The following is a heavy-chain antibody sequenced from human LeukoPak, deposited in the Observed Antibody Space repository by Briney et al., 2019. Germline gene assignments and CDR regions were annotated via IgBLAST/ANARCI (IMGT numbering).Heavy chain of an antibody. CDR2: INWNGGST. Sequence: TGGSLRLSCAASGFTFDDYGMSWVRQAPGKGLEWVSGINWNGGSTGYADSVKGRFTISRDNAKNSLYLQMNSLRAEDTALYHCAKYSSGSFYYYMDVWGKGITDTVSS. CDR3: AKYSSGSFYYYMDV. J-gene: IGHJ6*03. D-gene: IGHD6-19*01. CDR1: GFTFDDYG. V-gene: IGHV3-20*01.